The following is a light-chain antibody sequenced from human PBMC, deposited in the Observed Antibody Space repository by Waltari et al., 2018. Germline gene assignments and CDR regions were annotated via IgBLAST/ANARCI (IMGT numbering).Light chain of an antibody. CDR1: SGHSRYA. CDR3: QTWGTDIGV. CDR2: VNSDGSH. Sequence: QLVLTQSPSASASLGASVKLTCTLSSGHSRYAIAWHQQQPEKGPRYLMKVNSDGSHNKGGGIPDRFSGSSSGAERYLTISSLQSEDEADYYCQTWGTDIGVFGGGTKLTVL. V-gene: IGLV4-69*01. J-gene: IGLJ3*02.